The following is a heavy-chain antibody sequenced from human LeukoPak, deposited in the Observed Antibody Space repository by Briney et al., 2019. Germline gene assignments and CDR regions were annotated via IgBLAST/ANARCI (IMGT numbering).Heavy chain of an antibody. Sequence: GESLKISCKGTGYRFSDYWIGWVCQMPGKGLEWMGIIYPDDSDTRYSPSFQGQVTISAEKSINTAYLQWSSLKTSDTAMFYCARLDYGGSEIVDYWGQGTLVTVSS. CDR1: GYRFSDYW. J-gene: IGHJ4*02. D-gene: IGHD4-23*01. CDR2: IYPDDSDT. CDR3: ARLDYGGSEIVDY. V-gene: IGHV5-51*01.